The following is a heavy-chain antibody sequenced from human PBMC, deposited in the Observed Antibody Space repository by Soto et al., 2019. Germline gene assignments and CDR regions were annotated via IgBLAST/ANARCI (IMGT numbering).Heavy chain of an antibody. CDR2: ISGSGGSS. CDR1: GFTVSNYA. CDR3: AKKSTDSSGYSDY. D-gene: IGHD2-2*01. V-gene: IGHV3-23*01. J-gene: IGHJ4*02. Sequence: GGSLRLSCATSGFTVSNYAMSWVRQAPGEGLEWVSGISGSGGSSYYADSVKGRFTISRDNSKNTLNLQMDSLRAEDTAVYYCAKKSTDSSGYSDYWGQGTVVTVSS.